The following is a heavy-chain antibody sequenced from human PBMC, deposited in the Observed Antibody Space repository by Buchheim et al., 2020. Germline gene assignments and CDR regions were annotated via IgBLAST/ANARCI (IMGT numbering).Heavy chain of an antibody. CDR2: ISSSGMYI. CDR3: VRANTTGAYYFDY. CDR1: GFTFTSYS. Sequence: EVQLVESGGGLVKPGGSLGLSCATSGFTFTSYSLSWVRQAPGKGLEWVSSISSSGMYIYYADSVKGRFTISRDNAKNSLYLQMSGLRGEDTAVYYCVRANTTGAYYFDYWGQGT. J-gene: IGHJ4*02. V-gene: IGHV3-21*01. D-gene: IGHD1-1*01.